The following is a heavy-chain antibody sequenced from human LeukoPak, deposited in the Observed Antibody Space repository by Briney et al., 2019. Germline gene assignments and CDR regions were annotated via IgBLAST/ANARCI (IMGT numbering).Heavy chain of an antibody. D-gene: IGHD2-15*01. V-gene: IGHV3-30-3*01. J-gene: IGHJ4*02. Sequence: GLEWVAIISYDGGNQYYADTVRGRFTISRDDSKNTLSLQMNSLRGEDTAVYYCAREDMLDYWGQGTLVTVSS. CDR2: ISYDGGNQ. CDR3: AREDMLDY.